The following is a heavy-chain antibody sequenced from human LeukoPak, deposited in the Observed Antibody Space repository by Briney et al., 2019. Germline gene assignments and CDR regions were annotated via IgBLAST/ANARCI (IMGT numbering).Heavy chain of an antibody. CDR2: ISSSSSYI. CDR3: AKDREADSTGFGP. CDR1: GFTFSSYS. Sequence: GGSLRLSCAASGFTFSSYSMNWVRQAPGKGLEWVSSISSSSSYIYYADSVKGRFTISRDNAKNSLYLQMNSLRAEATAVYYRAKDREADSTGFGPWGKGTLVTVSS. V-gene: IGHV3-21*01. J-gene: IGHJ5*02. D-gene: IGHD1-1*01.